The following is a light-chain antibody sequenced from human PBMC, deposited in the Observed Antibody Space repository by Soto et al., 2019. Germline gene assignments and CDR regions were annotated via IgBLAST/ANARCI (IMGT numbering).Light chain of an antibody. V-gene: IGKV1-39*01. J-gene: IGKJ2*01. CDR2: AAS. Sequence: DLPMTQSPSSLSASIGDRVTITCRASQSISVYLNWYQQKPGKAPKSLIYAASSLHSGVPSRFSGSGSGTDFTLTISSLQPEDFATYYCQQSYSLPTFGQGTKLEIK. CDR3: QQSYSLPT. CDR1: QSISVY.